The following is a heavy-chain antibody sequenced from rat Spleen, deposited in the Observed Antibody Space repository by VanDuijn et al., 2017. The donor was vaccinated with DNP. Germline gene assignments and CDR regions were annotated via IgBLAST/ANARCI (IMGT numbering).Heavy chain of an antibody. V-gene: IGHV5-22*01. J-gene: IGHJ2*01. CDR1: GFTFSDYY. CDR2: ISYDGGST. Sequence: EVQLVESGGGLVQPGRSLKLSCAASGFTFSDYYMAWVRQAPTKGLEWVAYISYDGGSTNYGDSGKGRFTISRDNAKSTLYLQMNSLRSEDMAVYYCARWDTWRYYFDYWGQGVMVTVSS. CDR3: ARWDTWRYYFDY. D-gene: IGHD2-2*01.